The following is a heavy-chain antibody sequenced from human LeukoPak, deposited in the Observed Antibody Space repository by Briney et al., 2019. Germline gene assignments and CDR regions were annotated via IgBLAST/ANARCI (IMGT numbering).Heavy chain of an antibody. V-gene: IGHV4-39*01. CDR1: GVSITSSSYY. D-gene: IGHD2-21*02. Sequence: SETLSLTCTVSGVSITSSSYYWGWIRQPPGKGLEWIGSIYYSGSTYYNPSLKSRVTISVDTSKNQFSLKLSSVTAADTAVHYCARGHCFGGDCYFEYWGPGTLVSVSS. CDR2: IYYSGST. J-gene: IGHJ4*02. CDR3: ARGHCFGGDCYFEY.